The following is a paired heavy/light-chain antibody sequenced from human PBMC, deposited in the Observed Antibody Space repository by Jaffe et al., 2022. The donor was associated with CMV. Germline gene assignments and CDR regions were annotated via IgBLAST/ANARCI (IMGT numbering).Light chain of an antibody. CDR1: QDISDY. Sequence: DIQMTQSPSSLSASVGDRVTITCQASQDISDYLNWYQQKPGKAPKLLIYDASNLETGVPSRFSGSGSGTDFTFAISSLQPEDVATYYCQQYDNLPSLTFGGGTKVEI. CDR2: DAS. V-gene: IGKV1-33*01. CDR3: QQYDNLPSLT. J-gene: IGKJ4*01.
Heavy chain of an antibody. D-gene: IGHD2-21*02. CDR1: GFTFTTYG. CDR3: ATGGMAAILDY. Sequence: QVQLVESGGGVVQPGRSLRLSCAASGFTFTTYGMHWVRQAPGKGLEWVAVTSPDGNNIYYADSVKGRFTISRDNSKNTLFLQMNSLRTEDTAIYYCATGGMAAILDYWGQGTLVTVSP. CDR2: TSPDGNNI. V-gene: IGHV3-30*03. J-gene: IGHJ4*02.